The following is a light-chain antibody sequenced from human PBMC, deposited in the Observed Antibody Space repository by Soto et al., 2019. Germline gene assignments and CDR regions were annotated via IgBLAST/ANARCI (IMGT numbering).Light chain of an antibody. J-gene: IGKJ3*01. CDR2: GAS. V-gene: IGKV3-15*01. CDR1: QSVSSN. Sequence: EIVMTQSPATLSVSPGERATLSCRASQSVSSNLAWYQQKPGQAPRLLIYGASTRATGIPARFSGSGSGTEFTLTISSLQSEDFAVYDCQQYNNWPHLFTFGPGTKVDIK. CDR3: QQYNNWPHLFT.